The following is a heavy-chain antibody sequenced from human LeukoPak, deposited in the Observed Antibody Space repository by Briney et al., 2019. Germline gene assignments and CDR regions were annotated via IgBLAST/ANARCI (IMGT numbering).Heavy chain of an antibody. CDR1: GGTFSSYA. V-gene: IGHV1-69*13. Sequence: ASVKVSCKASGGTFSSYAISWVRQAPGQGLEWMGGIIPIFGTANYAQKFQGRVTITADESTSTAYMELSSLRSEDTAVYYCARDETYYDFWSGYPSFDYWGQGTLVTVSS. J-gene: IGHJ4*02. CDR3: ARDETYYDFWSGYPSFDY. CDR2: IIPIFGTA. D-gene: IGHD3-3*01.